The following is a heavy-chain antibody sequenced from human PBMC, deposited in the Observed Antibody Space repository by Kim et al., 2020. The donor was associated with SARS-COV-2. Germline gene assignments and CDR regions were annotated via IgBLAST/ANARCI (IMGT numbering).Heavy chain of an antibody. D-gene: IGHD2-15*01. J-gene: IGHJ4*02. V-gene: IGHV1-3*01. CDR1: GYTFTNYA. Sequence: ASVKVSCKASGYTFTNYAIHWMRQAPGQRLEWMGWIHAGNGNTKYSQKFQDRITITRDTSASTAYMELSSLKSEDTAVYFCARERSSSGGSCYDCWGQGTLVTVSS. CDR2: IHAGNGNT. CDR3: ARERSSSGGSCYDC.